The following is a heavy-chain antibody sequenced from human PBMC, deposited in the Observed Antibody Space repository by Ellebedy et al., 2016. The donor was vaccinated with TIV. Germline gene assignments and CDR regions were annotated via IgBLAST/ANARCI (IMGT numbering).Heavy chain of an antibody. CDR2: IYYSGST. Sequence: GSLRLSCNVSGGSVSSYSYYSGWIRQPAGKGLEWIGEIYYSGSTFYNPSLKSRVTISVDTSKNQFSLQLTSVTAADTAVYYCRQFYYDILTGDSRPDYWGQGTLVTVSS. V-gene: IGHV4-39*07. D-gene: IGHD3-9*01. J-gene: IGHJ4*02. CDR3: RQFYYDILTGDSRPDY. CDR1: GGSVSSYSYY.